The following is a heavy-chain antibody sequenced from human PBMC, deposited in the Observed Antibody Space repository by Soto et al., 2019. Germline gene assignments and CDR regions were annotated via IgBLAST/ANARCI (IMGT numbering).Heavy chain of an antibody. CDR1: GVTFTSFC. V-gene: IGHV3-30*03. Sequence: GGALRVSWGASGVTFTSFCMHLVRQSPGKGLEWIALISSDGIDQYYADSVKGRFTISRDNSRNTMSPQMKSLRAEDTAVYYCATASCSSTTYHHGGFDYWGQGSPVTVSS. D-gene: IGHD2-2*01. CDR3: ATASCSSTTYHHGGFDY. CDR2: ISSDGIDQ. J-gene: IGHJ4*02.